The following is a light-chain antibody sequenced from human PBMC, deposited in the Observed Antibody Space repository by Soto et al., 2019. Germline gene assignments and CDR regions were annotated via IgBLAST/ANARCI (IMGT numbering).Light chain of an antibody. CDR2: DVS. Sequence: QSALIQPPSVSGSPGQSVTISCTGTSSDVGSYDYVSWYQHHPGKAPKLMIYDVSKRPSGIPDRFSGSKSGNTASLTISWLQADDEADYYCCSYAGTSRVFGGGTKLTVL. CDR3: CSYAGTSRV. V-gene: IGLV2-11*01. CDR1: SSDVGSYDY. J-gene: IGLJ3*02.